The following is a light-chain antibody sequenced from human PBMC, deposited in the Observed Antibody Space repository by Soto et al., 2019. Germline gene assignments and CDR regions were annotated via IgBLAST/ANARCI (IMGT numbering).Light chain of an antibody. Sequence: DIPMTQSPSSLSASVGDRVTITCGASQSISSYLHWYQQKPGKAPKLLIYAASSLQSGVPSRFSGSGSGTDFTLTISSLQPEDFATYYCQRSFSTPLTFGGGTKVEIK. CDR2: AAS. CDR1: QSISSY. CDR3: QRSFSTPLT. J-gene: IGKJ4*01. V-gene: IGKV1-39*01.